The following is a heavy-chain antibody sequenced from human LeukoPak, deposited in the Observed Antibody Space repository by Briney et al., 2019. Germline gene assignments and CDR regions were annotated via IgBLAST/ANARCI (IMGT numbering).Heavy chain of an antibody. V-gene: IGHV3-21*01. J-gene: IGHJ4*02. CDR3: ARDLAGGGYFDY. CDR1: GFTFSSYS. CDR2: ISSSSSYI. D-gene: IGHD6-19*01. Sequence: GGSLRLSCAASGFTFSSYSMNWVRQAPGKGLEWVSSISSSSSYIYYADSVKGRFTISRDNAKNSLYLQMNSLRAEDTAVYYCARDLAGGGYFDYWGQGTLVTVSS.